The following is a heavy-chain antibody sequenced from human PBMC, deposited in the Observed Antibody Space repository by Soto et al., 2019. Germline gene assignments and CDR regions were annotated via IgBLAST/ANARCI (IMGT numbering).Heavy chain of an antibody. CDR3: ARDSIAAAGTGAFDI. CDR2: ISSSSSTI. CDR1: GFTFSSYS. D-gene: IGHD6-13*01. V-gene: IGHV3-48*01. J-gene: IGHJ3*02. Sequence: ESGGGLVQPGGSLRLSCAASGFTFSSYSMNWVRQAPGKGLEWVSYISSSSSTIYYADSVKGRFTISRDNAKNSLYLQMNSLRAEDTAVYYCARDSIAAAGTGAFDIWGQGTMVTVSS.